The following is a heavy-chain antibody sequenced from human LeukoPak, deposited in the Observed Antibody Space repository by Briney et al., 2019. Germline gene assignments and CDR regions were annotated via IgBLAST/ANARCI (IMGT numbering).Heavy chain of an antibody. D-gene: IGHD6-19*01. CDR3: ASYSSGWYGPFDY. J-gene: IGHJ4*02. V-gene: IGHV3-23*01. CDR2: ISGSGGST. Sequence: GGSLRLSCAASGFTFSSYAMSWVRQAPGKGLEWVSAISGSGGSTYYADSVKGRFTISRDNSKNTPYLQMNSLRAEDTAVYYCASYSSGWYGPFDYWGQGTLVTVSS. CDR1: GFTFSSYA.